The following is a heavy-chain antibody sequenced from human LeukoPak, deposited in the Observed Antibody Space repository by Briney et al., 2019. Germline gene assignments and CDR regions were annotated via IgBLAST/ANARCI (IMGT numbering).Heavy chain of an antibody. J-gene: IGHJ3*02. Sequence: GGSLRLSCAASGFTFSSYGMPWVRQAPGKGLEWVAVISYDGSNKYYADSVKGRFTISRDNSKNTLYLQMNSLRAEDTAVYYCAKASAFDIWGQGTMVTVSS. V-gene: IGHV3-30*18. CDR1: GFTFSSYG. CDR3: AKASAFDI. CDR2: ISYDGSNK.